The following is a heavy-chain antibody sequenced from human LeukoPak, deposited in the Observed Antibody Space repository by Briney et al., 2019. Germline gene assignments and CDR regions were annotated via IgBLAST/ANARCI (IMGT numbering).Heavy chain of an antibody. V-gene: IGHV1-69*04. D-gene: IGHD3-22*01. J-gene: IGHJ4*02. CDR1: GGTFSSYA. CDR2: IIPILGIA. CDR3: ARGVGYYDSSGSHFDY. Sequence: ASVKVSCKASGGTFSSYAISWARQAPGQGLEWMGRIIPILGIANYAQKFQGRVTITADKSTSTAYMELSSLRSEDTAVYYCARGVGYYDSSGSHFDYWGQGTLVTVSS.